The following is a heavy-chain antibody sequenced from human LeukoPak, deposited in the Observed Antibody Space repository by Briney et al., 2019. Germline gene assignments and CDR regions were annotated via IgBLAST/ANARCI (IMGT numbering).Heavy chain of an antibody. CDR1: GGSISSSNW. J-gene: IGHJ6*03. Sequence: SETLSLTCAVSGGSISSSNWWNWVRQPPGKGLEWIGSIYYSGSTYYNPSLKSRVTISVDTSKNQFSLKLSSVTAADTAVYYCARVDYDFWSGYYRHYYMDVWGKGTTVTVSS. D-gene: IGHD3-3*01. CDR2: IYYSGST. CDR3: ARVDYDFWSGYYRHYYMDV. V-gene: IGHV4-4*02.